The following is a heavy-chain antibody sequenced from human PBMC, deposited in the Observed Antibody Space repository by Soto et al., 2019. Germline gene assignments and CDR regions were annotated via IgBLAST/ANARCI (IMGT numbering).Heavy chain of an antibody. CDR2: INHSGST. J-gene: IGHJ4*02. CDR1: GGSFSGYY. V-gene: IGHV4-34*01. Sequence: QVQLQQWGAGLLKPSETLSLTCAVYGGSFSGYYWSWIRQPPGKGLEWFGEINHSGSTNYNPSLKSRVTISVDTSKNQFSLKLSSVTAAYTAVYYCARGGGTHPDRFDYWGQGTLVTVSS. CDR3: ARGGGTHPDRFDY.